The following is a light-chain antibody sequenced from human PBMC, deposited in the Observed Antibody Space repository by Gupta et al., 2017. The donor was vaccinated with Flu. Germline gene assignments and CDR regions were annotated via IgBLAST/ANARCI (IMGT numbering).Light chain of an antibody. V-gene: IGKV4-1*01. CDR2: WAS. Sequence: DIVMTQSPDCLAVSLGERATINCKSSQSVLYSSNNKNYLAWYQQKPGQPPKLLIYWASTRESGVPDRFSGSGSGTDFTLTISSLQAEDVAVYYCQQDDSTPRTFGQGTKVEIK. CDR3: QQDDSTPRT. J-gene: IGKJ1*01. CDR1: QSVLYSSNNKNY.